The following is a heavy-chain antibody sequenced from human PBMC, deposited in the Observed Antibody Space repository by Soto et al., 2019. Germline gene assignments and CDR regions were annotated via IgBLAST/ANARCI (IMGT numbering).Heavy chain of an antibody. CDR1: GLTFSRYA. J-gene: IGHJ6*02. CDR3: AKDPYNVVVVPAANGMDV. Sequence: PXGSLRLSCAASGLTFSRYAMNWIRQAPGKGLEWVSVISGSGGTRYYADSVKGRFTISRDNSKGILYLQMNSLRADDTAVYYCAKDPYNVVVVPAANGMDVWGQGTTVTVSS. V-gene: IGHV3-23*01. D-gene: IGHD2-2*01. CDR2: ISGSGGTR.